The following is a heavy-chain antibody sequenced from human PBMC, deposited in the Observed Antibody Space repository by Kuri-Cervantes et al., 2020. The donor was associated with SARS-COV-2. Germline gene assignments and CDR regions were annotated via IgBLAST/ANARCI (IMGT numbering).Heavy chain of an antibody. CDR2: ISSSSSYI. CDR3: ARLEATNYSDY. CDR1: GFTFSSYS. D-gene: IGHD5-12*01. V-gene: IGHV3-21*01. J-gene: IGHJ4*02. Sequence: LSLTCAASGFTFSSYSMNWVRQAPGKGLEWVSSISSSSSYIYYADSVKGRFTISRDNAKNTLYLQMNSLRAEDTAVYYCARLEATNYSDYWGQGTLVTVSS.